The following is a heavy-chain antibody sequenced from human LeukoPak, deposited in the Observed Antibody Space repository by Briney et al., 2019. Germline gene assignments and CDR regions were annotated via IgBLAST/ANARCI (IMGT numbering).Heavy chain of an antibody. V-gene: IGHV4-30-4*01. J-gene: IGHJ6*02. CDR2: IYYSGST. D-gene: IGHD5-12*01. CDR3: ARAVYSGYDFYGMDV. Sequence: SETLSLTCTVSGGSISSGDYYWSWIRQPPGKGLEWIGYIYYSGSTYYNPSLKSRVTISVDTSKNQFSLKLSSVTAADTAMYYCARAVYSGYDFYGMDVWGQGTTVTVSS. CDR1: GGSISSGDYY.